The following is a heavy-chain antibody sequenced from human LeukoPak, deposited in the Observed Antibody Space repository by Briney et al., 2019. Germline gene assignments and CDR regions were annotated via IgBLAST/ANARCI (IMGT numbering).Heavy chain of an antibody. V-gene: IGHV3-53*01. CDR2: IYSGGTT. D-gene: IGHD4-23*01. Sequence: GGSLRLSCAASGFTVSSSYMSWVRQAPGKGLEWVSLIYSGGTTYYADSVKGRFTISRDDSKNTLYLQMNSLRAEDTAVYYCARRGDGGRSFDFWGQGTLVTVSS. J-gene: IGHJ4*02. CDR1: GFTVSSSY. CDR3: ARRGDGGRSFDF.